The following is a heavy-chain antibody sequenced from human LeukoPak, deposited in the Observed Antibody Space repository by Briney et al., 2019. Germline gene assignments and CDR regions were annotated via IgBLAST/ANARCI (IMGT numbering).Heavy chain of an antibody. J-gene: IGHJ3*02. CDR3: ARAVLGYAFDI. Sequence: PGGSLRLSCVASGFTFSDHYMDWVRQAPGEGLEWIGRSRNKANSYIIDYAASVKGRFTFSRDDSKNSLYLQMNSLKTEDTAVYYCARAVLGYAFDIWGQGTMVTVSS. CDR1: GFTFSDHY. D-gene: IGHD2-8*02. V-gene: IGHV3-72*01. CDR2: SRNKANSYII.